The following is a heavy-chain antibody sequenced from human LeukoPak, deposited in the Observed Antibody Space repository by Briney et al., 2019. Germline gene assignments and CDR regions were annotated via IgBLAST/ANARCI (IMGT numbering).Heavy chain of an antibody. CDR3: ARARALGDFDY. V-gene: IGHV1-18*01. J-gene: IGHJ4*02. Sequence: ASVKVSCKASGYTFSSYGISWVRQAPGQGLEWMGWISGYNGNTNYAQKLQGRVTMTTDTSTSTAYMELRSLRSDDTAVYYCARARALGDFDYWGQGTLVTVSS. CDR2: ISGYNGNT. D-gene: IGHD3-16*01. CDR1: GYTFSSYG.